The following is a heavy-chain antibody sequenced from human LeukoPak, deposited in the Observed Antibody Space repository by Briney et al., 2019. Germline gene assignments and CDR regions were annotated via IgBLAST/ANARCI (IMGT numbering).Heavy chain of an antibody. Sequence: SGTLSLTCAVSSGSISITNWWSWVRQPPGKGLEWIGEIYHTGSTNYNPSLKSRVTISVDKSRNQFSLKLSSVTAADTAVYYCATLPWGYTYGYFDYWGQGTLVAVSS. V-gene: IGHV4-4*02. CDR3: ATLPWGYTYGYFDY. D-gene: IGHD5-18*01. CDR2: IYHTGST. CDR1: SGSISITNW. J-gene: IGHJ4*02.